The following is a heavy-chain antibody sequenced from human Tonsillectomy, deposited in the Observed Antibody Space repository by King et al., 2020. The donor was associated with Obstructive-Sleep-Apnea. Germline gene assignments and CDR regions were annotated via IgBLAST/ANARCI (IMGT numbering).Heavy chain of an antibody. V-gene: IGHV1-69*09. J-gene: IGHJ4*02. Sequence: QLVQSGAEVKKPGSSVKVSCKASGGTFSSYAISWVRQAPGQGLEWMGGIIPILGIANYAQKFQGRVTITADKSTSTAYMELSSLRSEDTAVYYCARLAGSGWSRLIDYWGQGTLVTVSS. CDR1: GGTFSSYA. CDR3: ARLAGSGWSRLIDY. CDR2: IIPILGIA. D-gene: IGHD6-19*01.